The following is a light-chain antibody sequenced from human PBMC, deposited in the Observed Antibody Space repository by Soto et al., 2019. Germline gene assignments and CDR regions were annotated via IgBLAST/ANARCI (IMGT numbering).Light chain of an antibody. CDR1: QSVASRN. Sequence: EIVLTQSPGTLSLSPGERATLSCRASQSVASRNLAWYQQKSGQAPRLLIYGASSRAIHTPDRFSGSGSGTYFTLTISGLEPKDFAVYYCQHFGNSLWTFGQGTKVEI. J-gene: IGKJ1*01. CDR2: GAS. CDR3: QHFGNSLWT. V-gene: IGKV3-20*01.